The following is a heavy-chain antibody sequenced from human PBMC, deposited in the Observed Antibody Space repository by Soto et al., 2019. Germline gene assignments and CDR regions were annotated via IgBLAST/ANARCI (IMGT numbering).Heavy chain of an antibody. CDR1: GGSISSGGYY. V-gene: IGHV4-31*03. Sequence: SETLSLTCTVSGGSISSGGYYWSWIRQHPGKGLEWIGYIYYSGSTYHNPSLKSRVTISVDTSKNQFSLKLSSVTAADTAVYYCARDSPGRYYYYYYYMDVWGKGTTVTVSS. CDR3: ARDSPGRYYYYYYYMDV. J-gene: IGHJ6*03. D-gene: IGHD2-15*01. CDR2: IYYSGST.